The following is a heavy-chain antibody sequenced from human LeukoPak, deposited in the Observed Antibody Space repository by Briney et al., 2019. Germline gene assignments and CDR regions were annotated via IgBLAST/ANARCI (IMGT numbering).Heavy chain of an antibody. Sequence: PGRSLRLSCAASGFTFSSYGMHWVRQAPGKGLEWVAVISYDGSNKYYADSVKGRFTISRDNAKSSLYLQMDGLRAEDTAVYYCAAIQLWTRGGDYWGQGTLVTVSS. CDR3: AAIQLWTRGGDY. J-gene: IGHJ4*02. V-gene: IGHV3-30*03. CDR2: ISYDGSNK. CDR1: GFTFSSYG. D-gene: IGHD5-24*01.